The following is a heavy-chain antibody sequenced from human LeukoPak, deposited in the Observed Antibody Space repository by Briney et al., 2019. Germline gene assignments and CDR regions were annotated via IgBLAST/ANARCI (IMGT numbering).Heavy chain of an antibody. J-gene: IGHJ5*02. Sequence: ASVKVSCKASGYTFTSYYMHWVRQAPGQGLEWMGIINPSGGSTSYAQKFQGRVTMTRDTSTSTVYMELSSLRSEDTAVYYCARGGESTVVNPAGWFDPWGQGTLVTVSS. D-gene: IGHD4-23*01. V-gene: IGHV1-46*01. CDR3: ARGGESTVVNPAGWFDP. CDR2: INPSGGST. CDR1: GYTFTSYY.